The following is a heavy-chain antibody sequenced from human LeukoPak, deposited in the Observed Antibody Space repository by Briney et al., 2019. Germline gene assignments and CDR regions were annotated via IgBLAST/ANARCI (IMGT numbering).Heavy chain of an antibody. CDR3: AREFTMIVVVNRPLDAFDI. D-gene: IGHD3-22*01. Sequence: QSGGSLRLSCAASGFTFSSYAMSWVRQAPGKGLEWVSAISGSGGSTYYADSVKGRFTISRDNSKNTLYLQMNSLRAEDTAVYYCAREFTMIVVVNRPLDAFDIWGQGTMVTVSS. J-gene: IGHJ3*02. V-gene: IGHV3-23*01. CDR2: ISGSGGST. CDR1: GFTFSSYA.